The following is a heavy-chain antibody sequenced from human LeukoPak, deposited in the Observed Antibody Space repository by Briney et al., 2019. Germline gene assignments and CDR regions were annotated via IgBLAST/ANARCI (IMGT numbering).Heavy chain of an antibody. CDR1: GFTFSRAW. CDR3: TRSLKKLLVAGDFDY. J-gene: IGHJ4*01. V-gene: IGHV3-15*01. CDR2: IKSKSDYGTT. D-gene: IGHD1-26*01. Sequence: GGSLRLSCAASGFTFSRAWMSWVRQAPGKGLEWVGRIKSKSDYGTTEYAAPVEGRFIISRDDSKNTLFLQMNSLKIEDTAVYYCTRSLKKLLVAGDFDYWGHGTLVTVSS.